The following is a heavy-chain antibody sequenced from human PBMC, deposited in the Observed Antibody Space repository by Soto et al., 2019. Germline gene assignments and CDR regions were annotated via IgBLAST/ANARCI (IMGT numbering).Heavy chain of an antibody. D-gene: IGHD1-1*01. V-gene: IGHV3-30*18. CDR3: AKDASQLPLDQYTDYYYYGMDV. J-gene: IGHJ6*02. Sequence: GGSLRLSCAASGFTFSSYGMHWVRQAPGKGLEWVAVISYDGSNKYYADSVKGRFTISRDNSKNTLYLQMNSLRAEDTAVYYCAKDASQLPLDQYTDYYYYGMDVWGQGTTVTVSS. CDR1: GFTFSSYG. CDR2: ISYDGSNK.